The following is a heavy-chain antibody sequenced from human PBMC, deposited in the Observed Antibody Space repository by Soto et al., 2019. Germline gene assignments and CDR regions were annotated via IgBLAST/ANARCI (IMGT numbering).Heavy chain of an antibody. J-gene: IGHJ6*02. CDR2: IDPSDSYT. CDR3: ARRKDYSDCESYCGMDV. D-gene: IGHD4-17*01. V-gene: IGHV5-10-1*01. CDR1: GYSFTSYW. Sequence: GESLKISCKGSGYSFTSYWNSWVRQMPGKGLEWMGRIDPSDSYTSYSPSFQGHVTISADKSISTAYLQWSSLKASDTAMYYCARRKDYSDCESYCGMDVWGQGTTVTVSS.